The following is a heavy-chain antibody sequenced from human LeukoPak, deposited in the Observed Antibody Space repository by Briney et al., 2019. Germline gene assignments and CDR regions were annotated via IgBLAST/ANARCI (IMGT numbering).Heavy chain of an antibody. V-gene: IGHV3-30*02. Sequence: SLRLSCAASGFAASGFIFSTLGVHWVRQAPGKGLEGVAFIRYEVTNKCYADSVKGRFTISRDNSKNTLYLQMNSMRAEDTAVYYCARDYHQPVYTMITFGGAAGHFDYWGQGTLVTVSS. CDR3: ARDYHQPVYTMITFGGAAGHFDY. J-gene: IGHJ4*02. D-gene: IGHD3-16*01. CDR1: GFIFSTLG. CDR2: IRYEVTNK.